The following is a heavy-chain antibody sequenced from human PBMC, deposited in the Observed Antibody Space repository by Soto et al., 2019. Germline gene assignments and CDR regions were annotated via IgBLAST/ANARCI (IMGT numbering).Heavy chain of an antibody. CDR2: INWNSGSI. J-gene: IGHJ1*01. CDR3: VKDESINWYSGHFRH. Sequence: EVQLVESGGGLVQPGRSRSPSCAASGFTFDDYAMHWFRQVPGKGLEWVSGINWNSGSIGYGDSVKGRFAISRDNAKNSLHLQMNSLSAEDTAFYYCVKDESINWYSGHFRHWGQGTLVTVSS. CDR1: GFTFDDYA. D-gene: IGHD6-13*01. V-gene: IGHV3-9*01.